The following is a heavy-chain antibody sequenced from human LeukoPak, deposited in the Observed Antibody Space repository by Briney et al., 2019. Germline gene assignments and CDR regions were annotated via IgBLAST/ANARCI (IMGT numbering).Heavy chain of an antibody. CDR3: ARRGLVPAFDI. CDR1: GFTFSSYW. D-gene: IGHD2-2*01. CDR2: INGDGSST. Sequence: PGGSLRLSCAASGFTFSSYWMHWVRQVPGKGLVWVSRINGDGSSTTYADAVKGRFTISRDNAKNTLYLQMSSLRAEDTAVYYCARRGLVPAFDIWGQGTMVTVAS. V-gene: IGHV3-74*01. J-gene: IGHJ3*02.